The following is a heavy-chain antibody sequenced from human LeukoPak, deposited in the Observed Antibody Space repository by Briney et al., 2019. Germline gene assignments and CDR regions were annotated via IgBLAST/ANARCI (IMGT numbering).Heavy chain of an antibody. V-gene: IGHV4-34*01. Sequence: PSETPSLTCAVYGGSFSAYYWSWIRQPPGKGLEWIGEINHSGSTKYNPSLKSRVSISVDTSKNQFSLKLSSVTAADTAVYYCARSSWYDIIDYWGQGTLVTVSS. D-gene: IGHD6-13*01. CDR1: GGSFSAYY. J-gene: IGHJ4*02. CDR3: ARSSWYDIIDY. CDR2: INHSGST.